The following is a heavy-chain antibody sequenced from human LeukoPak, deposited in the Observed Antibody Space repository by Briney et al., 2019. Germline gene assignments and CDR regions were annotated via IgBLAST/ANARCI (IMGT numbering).Heavy chain of an antibody. CDR1: GFTFSSYA. Sequence: GGSLRLSCAASGFTFSSYAMNWVRQAPGKGLEWVSAISGSGGSTYYADSVKGRFTISRDNSKNTLYLQMNSLRAEDTAVYYCANDLGGQWLAYEYFQHWGQGTLVTVSS. CDR2: ISGSGGST. D-gene: IGHD6-19*01. CDR3: ANDLGGQWLAYEYFQH. J-gene: IGHJ1*01. V-gene: IGHV3-23*01.